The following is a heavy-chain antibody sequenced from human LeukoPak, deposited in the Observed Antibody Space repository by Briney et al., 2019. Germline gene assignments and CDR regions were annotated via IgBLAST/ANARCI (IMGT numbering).Heavy chain of an antibody. CDR1: GYTLTELS. J-gene: IGHJ3*02. CDR2: FDPEDGET. CDR3: ATGAKNYYDSSDAFDI. D-gene: IGHD3-22*01. V-gene: IGHV1-24*01. Sequence: ASVKVSCKVSGYTLTELSMHWVRQAPGKGLEWMGGFDPEDGETIYAQKFQGRVTMTEDTSTDTAYMELSSLRSEDTAVYYCATGAKNYYDSSDAFDIWGQGTMVTVSS.